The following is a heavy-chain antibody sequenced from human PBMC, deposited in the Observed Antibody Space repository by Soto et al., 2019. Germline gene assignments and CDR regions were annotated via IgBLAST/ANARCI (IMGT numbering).Heavy chain of an antibody. V-gene: IGHV3-23*01. D-gene: IGHD3-10*01. CDR1: GFTFTSYA. CDR3: AKTRGVPTSSWFDS. Sequence: GGSLRLSCAASGFTFTSYAMNWVRQAPGEGLEWVSVISGGGGSTYFADSVKGRFTISRDNSENTLYLQMNSLRAEDTAVYYCAKTRGVPTSSWFDSWGQGTLVTVSS. CDR2: ISGGGGST. J-gene: IGHJ5*01.